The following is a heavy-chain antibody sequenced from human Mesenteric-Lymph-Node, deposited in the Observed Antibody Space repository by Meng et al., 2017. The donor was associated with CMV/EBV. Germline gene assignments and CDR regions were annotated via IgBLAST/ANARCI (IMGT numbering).Heavy chain of an antibody. D-gene: IGHD1-14*01. CDR1: GYTINDYY. V-gene: IGHV1-2*02. J-gene: IGHJ6*02. CDR3: ARSNREPWSRFFYGMDV. CDR2: INPNRGGT. Sequence: ASVKVSCKASGYTINDYYLHWLRQATGQGREWMGWINPNRGGTNYAQKSQGRITMTMDTSIATSYMELTSLRSDDTTEYYCARSNREPWSRFFYGMDVWGQGTTVTVSS.